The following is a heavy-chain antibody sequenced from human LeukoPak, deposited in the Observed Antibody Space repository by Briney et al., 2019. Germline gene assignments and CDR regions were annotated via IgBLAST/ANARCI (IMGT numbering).Heavy chain of an antibody. J-gene: IGHJ4*02. CDR2: IKQDGSEK. D-gene: IGHD3-3*01. CDR3: VRDFRFLDDY. V-gene: IGHV3-7*01. Sequence: PGGSLRLSCAASGFTFSSYWMSWVRQAPGKGLEWVANIKQDGSEKYYMDSVKGRFTISRDNAKNSLYLQMNSVRAEDTAVYYCVRDFRFLDDYWGQGTLVSVSS. CDR1: GFTFSSYW.